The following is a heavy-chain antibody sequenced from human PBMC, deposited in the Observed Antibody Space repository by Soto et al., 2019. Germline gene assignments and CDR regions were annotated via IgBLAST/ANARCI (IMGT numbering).Heavy chain of an antibody. CDR1: GFAFSNYA. D-gene: IGHD6-6*01. CDR3: AKDRTVAARNFDY. J-gene: IGHJ4*02. V-gene: IGHV3-23*01. CDR2: ISTSIDAT. Sequence: EVQLLESGGGLVQPGGSLRLSCAASGFAFSNYAMHWVRQAPGKGLEWVSSISTSIDATYYADSVKGRFTISRDDSKNTLYLQMNSQRAEDSAVYYCAKDRTVAARNFDYWGQGTQVTVSS.